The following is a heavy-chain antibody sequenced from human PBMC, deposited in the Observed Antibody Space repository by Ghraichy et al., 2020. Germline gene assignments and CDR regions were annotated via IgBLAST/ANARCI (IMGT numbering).Heavy chain of an antibody. CDR3: ARDGWTEGQQLPLPNYYYYYGMDV. V-gene: IGHV3-48*01. CDR1: GFTFSSYS. Sequence: GGSLRLSCAASGFTFSSYSMNWVRQAPGKGLEWVSYISSSSSTIYYADSVKGRFTISRDNAKNSLYLQMNSLRAEDTAVYYCARDGWTEGQQLPLPNYYYYYGMDVWGQGTTVTVSS. D-gene: IGHD6-13*01. J-gene: IGHJ6*02. CDR2: ISSSSSTI.